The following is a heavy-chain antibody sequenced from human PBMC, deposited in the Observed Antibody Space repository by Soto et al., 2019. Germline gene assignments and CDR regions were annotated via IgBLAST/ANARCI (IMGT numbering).Heavy chain of an antibody. Sequence: GGSLRLSCVFSGFTFSTYTMNWVRQAPGKGLEWVSSINGRSNYVYYADSVKGRFTISRDNAKNSLYLQMNRLRAEDTAIYHCPREAGAVASSSAFDNWGLGTLVTVSS. D-gene: IGHD4-17*01. CDR2: INGRSNYV. CDR3: PREAGAVASSSAFDN. J-gene: IGHJ4*02. CDR1: GFTFSTYT. V-gene: IGHV3-21*01.